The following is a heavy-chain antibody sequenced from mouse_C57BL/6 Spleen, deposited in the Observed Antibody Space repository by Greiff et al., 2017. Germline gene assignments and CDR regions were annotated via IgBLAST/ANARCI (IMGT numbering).Heavy chain of an antibody. CDR2: INPGSGGP. V-gene: IGHV1-54*01. J-gene: IGHJ4*01. D-gene: IGHD1-1*01. Sequence: QVQLQQSGAELVRPGTSVKVSCKASGYAFTNYLIEWVKQRPGQGLEWIGVINPGSGGPNYNEKFKGTATLTADKSSSTAYMQLSGLTCEDSSGYFCARGGGSSYVGAMECWGQGTSVTVSS. CDR3: ARGGGSSYVGAMEC. CDR1: GYAFTNYL.